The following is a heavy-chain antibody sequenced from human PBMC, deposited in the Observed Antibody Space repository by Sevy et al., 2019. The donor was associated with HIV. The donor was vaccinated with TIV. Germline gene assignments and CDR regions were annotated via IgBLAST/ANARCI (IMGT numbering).Heavy chain of an antibody. J-gene: IGHJ6*02. D-gene: IGHD1-26*01. CDR2: IIPNFGTT. CDR1: GGTFSRST. Sequence: SVKVSCKASGGTFSRSTFSWVRQAPGHGLEWMGGIIPNFGTTKYAQNFQGRVTITADESTTTVYMELSSLRSEDSADYYCARSPPPGTFADYGMDVWGQGTTVTVSS. CDR3: ARSPPPGTFADYGMDV. V-gene: IGHV1-69*13.